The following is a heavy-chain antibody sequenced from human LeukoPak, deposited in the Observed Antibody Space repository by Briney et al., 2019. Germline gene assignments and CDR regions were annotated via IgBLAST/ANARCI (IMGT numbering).Heavy chain of an antibody. CDR2: ISAYNGYT. D-gene: IGHD2-2*01. V-gene: IGHV1-18*01. CDR3: ARGGLCSSTSCYGYYYGMDV. Sequence: ASVKVSCKAPGYTFTSYGITWVRQAPGQGLEWMGWISAYNGYTNYAQKLQGRVTMTTDTSTSTAYMELRSLRSDDTAVYYCARGGLCSSTSCYGYYYGMDVWGQGTTVTVSS. J-gene: IGHJ6*02. CDR1: GYTFTSYG.